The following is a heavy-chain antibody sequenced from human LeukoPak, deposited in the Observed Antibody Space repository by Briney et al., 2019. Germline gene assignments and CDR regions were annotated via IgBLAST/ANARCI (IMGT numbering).Heavy chain of an antibody. CDR2: INSDGSST. D-gene: IGHD6-6*01. CDR3: QLVRWDYNYYGMDV. Sequence: PGGSLRLSCAASGFTFSSYWMHWVRQAPGKGLVWVSRINSDGSSTSYADSVKGRFTISRDNAKNTLYLQMNSLRAEDTAVYYCQLVRWDYNYYGMDVWGQGTTVTDSS. CDR1: GFTFSSYW. V-gene: IGHV3-74*01. J-gene: IGHJ6*02.